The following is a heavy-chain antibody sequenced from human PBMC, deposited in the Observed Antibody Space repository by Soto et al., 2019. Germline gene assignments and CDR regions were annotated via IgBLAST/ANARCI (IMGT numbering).Heavy chain of an antibody. CDR2: ISSDGTNQ. Sequence: PGGSLRLSCAASGFTFSSYGMHWVRQAPGKGLEWVAVISSDGTNQYYADSVKGRFTISRAHSKSTLYLQMDSLRAEDTALYYCAKDPLRSGSIAARLQTWGYAMDVWGQGTTVTVSS. J-gene: IGHJ6*02. D-gene: IGHD6-6*01. CDR3: AKDPLRSGSIAARLQTWGYAMDV. CDR1: GFTFSSYG. V-gene: IGHV3-30*18.